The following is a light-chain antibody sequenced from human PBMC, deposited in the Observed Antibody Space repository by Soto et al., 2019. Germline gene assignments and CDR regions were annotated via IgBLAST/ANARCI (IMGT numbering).Light chain of an antibody. CDR1: QTVGKN. V-gene: IGKV3-15*01. CDR2: GIS. CDR3: QQYTNWPIT. Sequence: EVVMTQSPATLSVSPGERATLSCRASQTVGKNSLAWYQQKPDQAPRLLIYGISARATGIPARFSGSGSGTEFTLTINSLQSEDFAVYYCQQYTNWPITFGQGTRREIK. J-gene: IGKJ5*01.